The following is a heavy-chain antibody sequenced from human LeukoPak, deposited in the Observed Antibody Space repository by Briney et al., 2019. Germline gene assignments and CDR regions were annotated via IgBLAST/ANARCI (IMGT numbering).Heavy chain of an antibody. Sequence: GESLKISCKGSGYSFTSYWIGWACRMPGKGLEWMGIINPGDSDTRYSPSIQGQVTISADKSISTAYLQWCSLKASDTAMYYCAMFGPKYSSSWYSPDYWGQGTLVTVSS. D-gene: IGHD6-13*01. CDR2: INPGDSDT. J-gene: IGHJ4*02. CDR3: AMFGPKYSSSWYSPDY. V-gene: IGHV5-51*01. CDR1: GYSFTSYW.